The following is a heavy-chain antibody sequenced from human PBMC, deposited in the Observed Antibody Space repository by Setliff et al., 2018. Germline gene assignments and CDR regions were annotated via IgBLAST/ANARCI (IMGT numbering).Heavy chain of an antibody. D-gene: IGHD5-18*01. Sequence: GESLKISCKGSGYRFTTYWIGWVRQMPGKGLEWMGIVFSGDSDTRYSPSFQGQVTISADKSISTAYLQWSSLKASDTAMYYCARLGYSDAFDIWGQGTMVTVSS. V-gene: IGHV5-51*01. CDR1: GYRFTTYW. J-gene: IGHJ3*02. CDR3: ARLGYSDAFDI. CDR2: VFSGDSDT.